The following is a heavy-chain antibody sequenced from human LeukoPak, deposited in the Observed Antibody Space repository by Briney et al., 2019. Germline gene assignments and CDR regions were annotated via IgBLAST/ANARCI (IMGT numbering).Heavy chain of an antibody. CDR1: GFTFSSYA. CDR3: ARGDCSGGSCYSFLGSY. Sequence: GRSLRLSCAASGFTFSSYAMHWVRQAPGKGLEWVAVISYDGSNKYYADSVKGRFTISRDNSKNTLYLQMNSLRAEDTAVYYCARGDCSGGSCYSFLGSYWGQGTLVTVSS. J-gene: IGHJ4*02. CDR2: ISYDGSNK. D-gene: IGHD2-15*01. V-gene: IGHV3-30-3*01.